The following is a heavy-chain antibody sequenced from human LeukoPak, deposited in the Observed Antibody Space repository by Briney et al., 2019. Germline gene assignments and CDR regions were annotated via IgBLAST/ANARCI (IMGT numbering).Heavy chain of an antibody. CDR3: ARYCISSSCYGRDYYYGMDV. V-gene: IGHV7-4-1*02. CDR2: INTNTGNP. CDR1: GYTFTSYG. D-gene: IGHD3-22*01. J-gene: IGHJ6*02. Sequence: GASVKVSCKASGYTFTSYGFSWVRQAPGQGLEWMGWINTNTGNPTYAQGFTGRFVFSLDTSVSTAYLQISSLKAEDTAVYYCARYCISSSCYGRDYYYGMDVWGQGTTVTVSS.